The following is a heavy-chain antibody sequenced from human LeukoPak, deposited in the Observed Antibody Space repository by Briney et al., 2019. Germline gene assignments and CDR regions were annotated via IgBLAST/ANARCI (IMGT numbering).Heavy chain of an antibody. CDR2: IRPDGSDK. D-gene: IGHD3-22*01. CDR3: GKHDSSSKY. V-gene: IGHV3-30*02. CDR1: GFIFSTYG. Sequence: GGSLRLSCAASGFIFSTYGMHWVRQAPGKGLEWVAFIRPDGSDKYYAGSVKGRFTFSRDNSKNTLYLQMNSLRAEDTAVYYCGKHDSSSKYWGQGTLVTVSS. J-gene: IGHJ4*02.